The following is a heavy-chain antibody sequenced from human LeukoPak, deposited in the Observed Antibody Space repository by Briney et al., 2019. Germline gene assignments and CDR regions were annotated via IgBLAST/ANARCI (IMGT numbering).Heavy chain of an antibody. CDR3: AREPYYDFWSGPPAEYFQH. V-gene: IGHV1-69*05. CDR1: GGTFSSYA. Sequence: ASVKVSCKASGGTFSSYAISWVRQAPGQGLEWMGGIFPIFGTANYAQKFQGRVTITTDESTSTAYMELSSLRSEDTAVYYCAREPYYDFWSGPPAEYFQHWGQGTLVTVSS. J-gene: IGHJ1*01. D-gene: IGHD3-3*01. CDR2: IFPIFGTA.